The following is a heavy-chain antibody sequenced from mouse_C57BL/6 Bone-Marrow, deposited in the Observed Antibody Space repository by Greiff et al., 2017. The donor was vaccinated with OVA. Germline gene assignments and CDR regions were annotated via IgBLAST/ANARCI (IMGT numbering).Heavy chain of an antibody. CDR3: ARGGWLLPAWFAY. Sequence: QVQLQQPGAELVKPGASVKLSCKASGYTFTRYWMHWVKQRPGRGLEWLGSLDPNSGGTKYNEKVKSTATLTVDKASSTAYMQLSSLTSEDSAVYYCARGGWLLPAWFAYWGQGTLVTVSA. D-gene: IGHD2-3*01. CDR1: GYTFTRYW. V-gene: IGHV1-72*01. CDR2: LDPNSGGT. J-gene: IGHJ3*01.